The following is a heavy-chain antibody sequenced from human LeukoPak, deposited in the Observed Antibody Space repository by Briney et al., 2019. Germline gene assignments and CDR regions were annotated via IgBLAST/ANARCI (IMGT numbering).Heavy chain of an antibody. J-gene: IGHJ4*02. CDR2: IYYRGNT. Sequence: SETLSLTCTVSGGSISSGGYFWGWIRQPPGKGLEWVGSIYYRGNTYYNPSLKSRVTLSADTSKNQFSLKVTSVTAADTAVYYCARASSGYYWDFDYWGQGALVTVSS. D-gene: IGHD3-22*01. CDR3: ARASSGYYWDFDY. V-gene: IGHV4-39*01. CDR1: GGSISSGGYF.